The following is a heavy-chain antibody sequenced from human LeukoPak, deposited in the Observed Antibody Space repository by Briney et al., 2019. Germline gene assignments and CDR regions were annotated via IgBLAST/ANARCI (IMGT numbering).Heavy chain of an antibody. V-gene: IGHV4-39*01. CDR1: GGSISSTSYY. CDR2: IYYSGHT. J-gene: IGHJ5*02. CDR3: ARQLCSGGSCYSRATWFDP. Sequence: PSETLSLTCTVSGGSISSTSYYWGWIRQPPGKGLEWIGSIYYSGHTYYNPSLKSRVTISVDMSKNQFYLRLSSVTAADTAVYYCARQLCSGGSCYSRATWFDPWGQGTLVTVSS. D-gene: IGHD2-15*01.